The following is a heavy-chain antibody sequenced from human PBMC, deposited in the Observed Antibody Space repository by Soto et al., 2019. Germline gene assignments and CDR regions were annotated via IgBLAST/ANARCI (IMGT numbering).Heavy chain of an antibody. V-gene: IGHV6-1*01. Sequence: SQVLSLTCVFAGDIVSSKSDSWNWIRQSPSRGLEWLGRTYYRSKWYNDYAVSVKSRITINPDTSKNQFSLQLNSVTPEDTAVYYCARGYSGSMAVWGQGTTVTVS. J-gene: IGHJ6*02. CDR1: GDIVSSKSDS. CDR2: TYYRSKWYN. CDR3: ARGYSGSMAV. D-gene: IGHD5-12*01.